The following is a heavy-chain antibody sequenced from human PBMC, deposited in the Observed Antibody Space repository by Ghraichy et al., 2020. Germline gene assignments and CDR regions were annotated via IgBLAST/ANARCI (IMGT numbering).Heavy chain of an antibody. CDR3: TTVASGSYYGSNQPHLSYYYYYGMDV. CDR2: IKSKTDGGTT. CDR1: GFTFSNAW. J-gene: IGHJ6*02. Sequence: EGSLRLSCAASGFTFSNAWMSWVRQAPGKGLEWVGRIKSKTDGGTTDYAAPVKGRFTISRDDSKNTLYLQMNSLKTEDTAVYYCTTVASGSYYGSNQPHLSYYYYYGMDVWGQGTTVTVSS. V-gene: IGHV3-15*01. D-gene: IGHD1-26*01.